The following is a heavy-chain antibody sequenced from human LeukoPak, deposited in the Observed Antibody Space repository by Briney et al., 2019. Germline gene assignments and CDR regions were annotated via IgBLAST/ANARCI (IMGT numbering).Heavy chain of an antibody. J-gene: IGHJ4*02. D-gene: IGHD4-17*01. CDR1: GYSIRSGDY. Sequence: SETLSLTCAVSGYSIRSGDYWGWIRQSPGKGLEWIGSIYHSGSTHYNPSLKSRVTISVDTSKNQFPLMLSSVTAADTAVYYCARNRSVTTTPGFDHWGQGTLVTVSS. V-gene: IGHV4-38-2*01. CDR3: ARNRSVTTTPGFDH. CDR2: IYHSGST.